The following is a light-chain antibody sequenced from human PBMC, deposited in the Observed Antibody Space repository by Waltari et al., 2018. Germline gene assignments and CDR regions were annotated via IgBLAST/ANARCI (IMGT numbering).Light chain of an antibody. V-gene: IGKV3-20*01. J-gene: IGKJ4*02. CDR3: QQYDGEVVT. Sequence: EIVLTQSPGTLSLSPGERATLSCRASKRVTRISLTWYQQKLGQAPRLLIYGTSSRDTGIPDRFSGSGSGTEVTLTISRLEPEDFAVYYCQQYDGEVVTFGGGTKVEI. CDR2: GTS. CDR1: KRVTRIS.